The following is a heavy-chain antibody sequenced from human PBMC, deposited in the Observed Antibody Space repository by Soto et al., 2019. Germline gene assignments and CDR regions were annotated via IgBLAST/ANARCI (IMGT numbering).Heavy chain of an antibody. CDR3: ARDHSSGGYQVLDY. J-gene: IGHJ4*02. V-gene: IGHV3-30-3*01. D-gene: IGHD6-19*01. CDR2: ISYDGSNK. CDR1: GFTFSSYA. Sequence: QVQLVESGGGVVQPGRSLRLSCAASGFTFSSYAMHWVRQAPGQGLEWVAVISYDGSNKYYADSVKGRFTISRDNSKNTLYRQMYSLRADDTAVYYCARDHSSGGYQVLDYWGQGTLVTVSS.